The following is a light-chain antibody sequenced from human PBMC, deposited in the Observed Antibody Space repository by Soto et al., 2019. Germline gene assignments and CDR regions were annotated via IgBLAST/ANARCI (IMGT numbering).Light chain of an antibody. CDR1: QSVSRY. V-gene: IGKV3-11*01. J-gene: IGKJ4*01. CDR2: DAS. Sequence: EIVLTQSPATLSLSPGERATLSCRASQSVSRYLAWYQQRPGQAPRLLIYDASNRATGVPARFSGSGSGTDFTLTISSLEPEDCAVYYCQQRTNWPLPFGGGTKVEIK. CDR3: QQRTNWPLP.